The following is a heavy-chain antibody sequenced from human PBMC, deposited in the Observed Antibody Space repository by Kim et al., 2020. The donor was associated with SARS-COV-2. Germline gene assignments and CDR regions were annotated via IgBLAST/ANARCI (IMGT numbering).Heavy chain of an antibody. CDR3: ARDLPIKEIVVVVAASGMDV. D-gene: IGHD2-15*01. J-gene: IGHJ6*02. Sequence: ASVKVSCKASGYTFTGYYMHWVRQAPGQGLEWMGWINPNSGGTNYAQKFQGRVTMTRDTSISTAYMELSRLRSDDTAVYYCARDLPIKEIVVVVAASGMDVWGQGTTVTVSS. CDR2: INPNSGGT. CDR1: GYTFTGYY. V-gene: IGHV1-2*02.